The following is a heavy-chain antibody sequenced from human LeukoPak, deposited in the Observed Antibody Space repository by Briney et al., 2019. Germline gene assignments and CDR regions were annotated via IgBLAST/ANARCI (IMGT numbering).Heavy chain of an antibody. J-gene: IGHJ6*03. V-gene: IGHV4-39*01. D-gene: IGHD2-2*01. CDR2: KYYSGST. CDR1: GGSISSSSYY. Sequence: SETLSLTCTVSGGSISSSSYYWSWIRQPPGKGLEWIGSKYYSGSTYYNPSLKGRVTISVDTSKDQFSLKLSSVTAADTAVYYCARHVMGYCSSTSCSRRAYYSYYMDVWGKGTTATFS. CDR3: ARHVMGYCSSTSCSRRAYYSYYMDV.